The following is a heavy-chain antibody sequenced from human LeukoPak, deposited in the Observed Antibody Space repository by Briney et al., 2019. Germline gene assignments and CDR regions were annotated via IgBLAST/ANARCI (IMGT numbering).Heavy chain of an antibody. CDR1: GYTFTSYD. V-gene: IGHV1-18*01. J-gene: IGHJ4*02. D-gene: IGHD3-22*01. CDR2: IGAYNGET. CDR3: ARSSDYYDSSGYYEYDY. Sequence: ASVKVSCKASGYTFTSYDSSWVRQAPGQGLEWVGWIGAYNGETNYARKFQGRVTLATDTSTSTAYMELRSLRSDDTAVYYCARSSDYYDSSGYYEYDYWGQGTLVTVSS.